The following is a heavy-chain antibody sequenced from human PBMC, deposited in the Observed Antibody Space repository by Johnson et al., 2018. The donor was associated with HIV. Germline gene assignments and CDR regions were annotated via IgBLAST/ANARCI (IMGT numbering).Heavy chain of an antibody. Sequence: QVQLVESGGGVVQPGRSLRLSCAASGFTFSSYALHWVRQAPGKGLQWVAVISYDGSNKYYAHSVKGRFTISRDNSKNTLHLQMNSLRAADTAVYYCAKVMTASSVNSFGGVIDASDIWGQGTMVTVS. D-gene: IGHD3-16*01. J-gene: IGHJ3*02. CDR3: AKVMTASSVNSFGGVIDASDI. CDR1: GFTFSSYA. V-gene: IGHV3-30-3*02. CDR2: ISYDGSNK.